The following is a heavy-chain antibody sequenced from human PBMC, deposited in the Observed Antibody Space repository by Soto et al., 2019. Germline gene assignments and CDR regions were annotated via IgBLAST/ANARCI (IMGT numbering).Heavy chain of an antibody. J-gene: IGHJ4*02. D-gene: IGHD3-22*01. CDR3: ARTGYNYYDTSGLVDC. CDR2: ISSSGSTI. Sequence: PGGSLRLSCAASGFTFSDYYMSWIRQAPGKGLEWVSYISSSGSTIYYADSVKGRFTISRDKSKNQFSLKLSSVTDADTAVYYCARTGYNYYDTSGLVDCWGQGALVTVSS. CDR1: GFTFSDYY. V-gene: IGHV3-11*01.